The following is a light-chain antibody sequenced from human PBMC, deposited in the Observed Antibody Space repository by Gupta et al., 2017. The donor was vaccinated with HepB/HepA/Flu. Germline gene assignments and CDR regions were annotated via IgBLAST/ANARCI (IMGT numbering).Light chain of an antibody. CDR1: QSVSSN. J-gene: IGKJ1*01. Sequence: EIVMTQSPATLSVSPGERATLSCRASQSVSSNLAWYQQKPGQAPRLLIYVASTRATGIPARFSGSGSGTEFTLKISSLESEDFAVYYCQQYKNWPQTFGQGTKVEIK. V-gene: IGKV3-15*01. CDR3: QQYKNWPQT. CDR2: VAS.